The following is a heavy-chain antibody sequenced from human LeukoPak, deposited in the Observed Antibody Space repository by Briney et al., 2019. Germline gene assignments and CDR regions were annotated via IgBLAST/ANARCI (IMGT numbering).Heavy chain of an antibody. CDR3: ARVTICSSTSCIDY. Sequence: SQTLSLTCTVSGGSISSGSYYWSWIRQPAGKGLEWIGRIYTSGSTNYNPSLKSRVTISVDTSKNQFSLKLSSVTAADTAVYYCARVTICSSTSCIDYWGQGTLVTVSS. CDR1: GGSISSGSYY. J-gene: IGHJ4*02. D-gene: IGHD2-2*01. V-gene: IGHV4-61*02. CDR2: IYTSGST.